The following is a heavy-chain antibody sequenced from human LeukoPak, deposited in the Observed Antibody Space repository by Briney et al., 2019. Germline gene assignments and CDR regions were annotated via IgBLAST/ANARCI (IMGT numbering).Heavy chain of an antibody. V-gene: IGHV3-15*01. CDR3: TTEDWNYVRYFDY. CDR1: GFTFSNAW. Sequence: GGSLRLACAASGFTFSNAWMSWVRQAPGKGLEWVGRIKSKTDGGTTDYAAPVKGRFTISRDDSKNTLYLQMNSLKTEDTAVYYCTTEDWNYVRYFDYWGQGTLVTVSS. CDR2: IKSKTDGGTT. J-gene: IGHJ4*02. D-gene: IGHD1-7*01.